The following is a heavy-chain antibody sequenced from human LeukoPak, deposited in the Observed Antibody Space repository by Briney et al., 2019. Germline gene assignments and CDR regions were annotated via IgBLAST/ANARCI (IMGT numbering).Heavy chain of an antibody. CDR3: ARDRITTTIIVTRYFDY. CDR2: IKQDGSEK. Sequence: PGGSLRLSCAASGFTFSSYWMSWVRQAPGKGLEWVANIKQDGSEKYYVDSVKGRFTISRDNAKNSLYVQMNSLRAEDTAVYYCARDRITTTIIVTRYFDYWGQGTLVTVSS. J-gene: IGHJ4*02. D-gene: IGHD3-22*01. V-gene: IGHV3-7*01. CDR1: GFTFSSYW.